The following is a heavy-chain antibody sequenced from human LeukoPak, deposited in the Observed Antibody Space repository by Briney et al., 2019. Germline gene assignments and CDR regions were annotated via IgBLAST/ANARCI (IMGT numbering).Heavy chain of an antibody. J-gene: IGHJ5*02. Sequence: SVKVSCKTSGGTFNNSAISWVRQAPGQGLEWLGGIMPLFGTAVYAQKFQGRVTITKDESTRTVYLELTSLTSDDTAVYYCARDVHGDYGSGWFDPWGEGTLVSVSS. V-gene: IGHV1-69*05. CDR2: IMPLFGTA. CDR1: GGTFNNSA. D-gene: IGHD4-17*01. CDR3: ARDVHGDYGSGWFDP.